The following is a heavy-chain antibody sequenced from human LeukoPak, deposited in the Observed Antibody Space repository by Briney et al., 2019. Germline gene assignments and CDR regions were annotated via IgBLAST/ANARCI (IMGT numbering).Heavy chain of an antibody. CDR1: GLTFSNFE. CDR3: ASRPPPHRGPFDF. Sequence: GGSLRLSCVASGLTFSNFEMNWVRQLLGKGLEWLSYISSSGSTTEYADSVKGRFTISRDNARNSLYLQMNSLRVEDTALYYCASRPPPHRGPFDFWGQGTLVAVSS. CDR2: ISSSGSTT. V-gene: IGHV3-48*03. J-gene: IGHJ4*02.